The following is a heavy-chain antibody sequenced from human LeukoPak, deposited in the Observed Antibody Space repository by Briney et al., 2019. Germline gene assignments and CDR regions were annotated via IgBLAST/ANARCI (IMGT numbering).Heavy chain of an antibody. J-gene: IGHJ6*02. V-gene: IGHV1-24*01. CDR2: FGPEDGET. CDR3: ATDSHYYYGMDV. Sequence: ASVKVSCKVSGYXLTDLSIHWVRQAPGKGLEWMGGFGPEDGETIYAQKFQGRVTMTEDTSTDTAYMELSSLRSEDTAVYYCATDSHYYYGMDVWGQGTTVTVSS. CDR1: GYXLTDLS.